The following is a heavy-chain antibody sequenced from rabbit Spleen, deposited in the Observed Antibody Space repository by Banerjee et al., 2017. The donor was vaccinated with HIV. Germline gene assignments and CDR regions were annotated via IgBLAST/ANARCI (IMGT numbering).Heavy chain of an antibody. J-gene: IGHJ6*01. CDR2: SYAGSSGST. D-gene: IGHD8-1*01. Sequence: QSLEESGGDLVKPGASLTLTCIASGVSFSGNSYMCWVRQAPGKGLEWIACSYAGSSGSTYSAIWAKGRFTISKTSSTTVTLQMTSLTAADTATYFCARDAGTSFSTYGMDLWGQGTLVTVS. CDR3: ARDAGTSFSTYGMDL. V-gene: IGHV1S40*01. CDR1: GVSFSGNSY.